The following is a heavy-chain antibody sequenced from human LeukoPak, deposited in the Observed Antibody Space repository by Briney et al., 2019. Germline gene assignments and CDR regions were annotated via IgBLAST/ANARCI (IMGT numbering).Heavy chain of an antibody. CDR3: ATRGNYRSFDY. D-gene: IGHD1-26*01. Sequence: GGSLRLSCAASGFTFSSYWMSWVRQGPGKGLEWVSGISGSGGAADYADSVKGRFTISRDNSRNTLYLQMNSLSTEDTAVYYCATRGNYRSFDYWGQGTLVTVSS. V-gene: IGHV3-23*01. CDR1: GFTFSSYW. J-gene: IGHJ4*02. CDR2: ISGSGGAA.